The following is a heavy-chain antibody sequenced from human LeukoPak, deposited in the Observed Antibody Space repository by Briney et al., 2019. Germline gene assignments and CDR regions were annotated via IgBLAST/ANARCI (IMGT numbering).Heavy chain of an antibody. CDR1: GYTFTGYY. J-gene: IGHJ4*02. Sequence: ASVKVSCKASGYTFTGYYIHWVQQAPGQGLEWMGWINPNSGGTNYAQKFQGRVTMTRDTSISTAYVELRRLRSDDTAVYYCASAKQWLAHYLDYWGQGTLVTVSS. CDR3: ASAKQWLAHYLDY. V-gene: IGHV1-2*02. CDR2: INPNSGGT. D-gene: IGHD6-19*01.